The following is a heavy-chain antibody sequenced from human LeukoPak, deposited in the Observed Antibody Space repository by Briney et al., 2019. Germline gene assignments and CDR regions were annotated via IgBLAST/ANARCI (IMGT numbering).Heavy chain of an antibody. V-gene: IGHV3-23*01. D-gene: IGHD4-23*01. J-gene: IGHJ4*02. Sequence: GGSLRLSCAASGFTFSTYAMSWVRQAPGKGLEWVSAISSSGGSTYYTDSVKGRFTISRDKSKNTLYLQMNSLRVEDTALYYCARVIGGNYGGDYWGQGTLVTVSS. CDR2: ISSSGGST. CDR3: ARVIGGNYGGDY. CDR1: GFTFSTYA.